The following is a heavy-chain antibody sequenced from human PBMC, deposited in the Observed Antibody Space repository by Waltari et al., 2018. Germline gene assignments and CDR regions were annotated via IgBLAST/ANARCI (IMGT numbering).Heavy chain of an antibody. CDR2: INHSGST. D-gene: IGHD6-13*01. CDR3: ARPEGSSWPPWFDY. J-gene: IGHJ4*02. V-gene: IGHV4-34*01. Sequence: QVQLQQWGAGLLKPSETLSLTCAVYGGSFRGYYWSWIRQPPGKGLEWIGEINHSGSTNYNPSLKSRVTISVDTSKNQFSLKLSSVTAADTAVYYWARPEGSSWPPWFDYWGQGTLVTVSS. CDR1: GGSFRGYY.